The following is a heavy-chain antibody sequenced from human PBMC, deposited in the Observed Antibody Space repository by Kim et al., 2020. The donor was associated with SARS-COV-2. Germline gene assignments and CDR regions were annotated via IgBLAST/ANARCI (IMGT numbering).Heavy chain of an antibody. Sequence: SETLSLTCTVSGGSISSSSYYWGWIRQPPGKGLEWIGSIYYSGSTYYNPSLKSRVTISVDTSKNQFSLKLSSVTAADTAVYYCARHLPRIWFGDWGQGTLVTVSS. D-gene: IGHD3-10*01. V-gene: IGHV4-39*01. CDR2: IYYSGST. J-gene: IGHJ4*02. CDR1: GGSISSSSYY. CDR3: ARHLPRIWFGD.